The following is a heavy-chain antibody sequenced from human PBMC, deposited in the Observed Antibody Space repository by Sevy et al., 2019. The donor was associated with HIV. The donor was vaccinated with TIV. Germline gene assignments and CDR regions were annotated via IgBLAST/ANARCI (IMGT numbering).Heavy chain of an antibody. CDR2: ILYEGINK. J-gene: IGHJ4*02. V-gene: IGHV3-33*01. Sequence: VGSLRLSCAASGFSFDRYDMHWVRQAPGKGLEWVAVILYEGINKDYGDSVRGRFTISRDNSKNTLYLQMNSLRVDDTAVYYCATGRDYGSGSYDYWGPGTLVTVSS. CDR1: GFSFDRYD. D-gene: IGHD3-10*01. CDR3: ATGRDYGSGSYDY.